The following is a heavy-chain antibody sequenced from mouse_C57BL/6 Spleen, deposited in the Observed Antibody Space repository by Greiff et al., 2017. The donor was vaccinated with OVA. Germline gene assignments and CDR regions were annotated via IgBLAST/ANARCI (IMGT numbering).Heavy chain of an antibody. Sequence: QVQLKESGPELVKPGASVKISCKASGYAFSSSWMNWVKQRPGKGLEWIGRIYPGDGDTNYNGKFKGKATLTADKSSSTAYMQLSSLTSEDSAVYFCARYWSYDGYPFAYWGQGTLVTVSA. D-gene: IGHD2-3*01. CDR1: GYAFSSSW. J-gene: IGHJ3*01. CDR3: ARYWSYDGYPFAY. CDR2: IYPGDGDT. V-gene: IGHV1-82*01.